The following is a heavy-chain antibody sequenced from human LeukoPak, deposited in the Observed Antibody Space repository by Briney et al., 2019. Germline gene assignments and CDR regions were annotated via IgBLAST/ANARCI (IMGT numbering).Heavy chain of an antibody. J-gene: IGHJ3*02. D-gene: IGHD3-3*01. Sequence: SETLSLTCTVSGDSVNDYYWNWIRQPPGKGLEWIGYIYYSGSTDYNPSLKSRVTISVDTSKNQFSLKLSSVTAADTAVYYCARAKDTIFAVDHAFDIWGQGTMVTVSS. CDR2: IYYSGST. V-gene: IGHV4-59*08. CDR3: ARAKDTIFAVDHAFDI. CDR1: GDSVNDYY.